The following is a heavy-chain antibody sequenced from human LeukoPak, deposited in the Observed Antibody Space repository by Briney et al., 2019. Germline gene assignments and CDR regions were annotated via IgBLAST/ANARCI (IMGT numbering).Heavy chain of an antibody. V-gene: IGHV4-34*01. CDR1: GGSFSGYY. Sequence: PSETLSLTCAVYGGSFSGYYWSWIRQPPGKGLEWIGEINHSGSTNYNPSLKSRVTISVDTSKNQFSLKLSSVTAADTAVYYCARDRYCTSTSCYMPTHYWGQGTLVTVSS. J-gene: IGHJ4*02. D-gene: IGHD2-2*02. CDR2: INHSGST. CDR3: ARDRYCTSTSCYMPTHY.